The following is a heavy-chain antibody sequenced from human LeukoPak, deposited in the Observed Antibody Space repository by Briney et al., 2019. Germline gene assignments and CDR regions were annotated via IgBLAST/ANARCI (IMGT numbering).Heavy chain of an antibody. J-gene: IGHJ6*02. CDR1: GYTLTELS. D-gene: IGHD6-19*01. CDR2: FDPEDGET. V-gene: IGHV1-24*01. Sequence: ASVKVSCKVSGYTLTELSMHWVRQAPGKGLEWMGGFDPEDGETIYAQKFQGRVTMTEDTSTDTAYMELRSLRSDDTAVYYCARVEQWLAGTGSSHFYGMDVWGQGTTVTVSS. CDR3: ARVEQWLAGTGSSHFYGMDV.